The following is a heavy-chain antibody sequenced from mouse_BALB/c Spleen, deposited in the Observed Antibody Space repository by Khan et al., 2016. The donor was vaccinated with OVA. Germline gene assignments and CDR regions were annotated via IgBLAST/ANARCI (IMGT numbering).Heavy chain of an antibody. Sequence: QVQLKQSGAELVKPGASVMLSCKASGYHFTSYYMYWVRQRPGQGLEWIGEINPSNGVTNFSEKFETKATLTVDKSSSTAYMRLSSLTSEDSAVYYCTRPYYYGTSWYFDYWGQGTTLTVSS. D-gene: IGHD1-1*01. CDR3: TRPYYYGTSWYFDY. V-gene: IGHV1S81*02. CDR2: INPSNGVT. CDR1: GYHFTSYY. J-gene: IGHJ2*01.